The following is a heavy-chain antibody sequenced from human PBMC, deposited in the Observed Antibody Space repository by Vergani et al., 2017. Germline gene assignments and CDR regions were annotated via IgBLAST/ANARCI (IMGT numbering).Heavy chain of an antibody. Sequence: EVQLVQSGAEVKKPGESLKISCQGSGYSITNYWIAWVRQRPGKGLEWMGIIYAGDSDVRYSPSFQGQVTMSVDKSLSTAYLQWSSLKASDTATYYCAKTLDFSSLYSSYNWFDPWGQGTQVTVSS. CDR3: AKTLDFSSLYSSYNWFDP. D-gene: IGHD3-3*01. CDR2: IYAGDSDV. J-gene: IGHJ5*02. V-gene: IGHV5-51*03. CDR1: GYSITNYW.